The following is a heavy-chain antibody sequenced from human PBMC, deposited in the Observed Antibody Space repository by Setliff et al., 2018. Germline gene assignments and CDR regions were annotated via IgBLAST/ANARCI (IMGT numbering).Heavy chain of an antibody. D-gene: IGHD3-3*01. CDR2: IRSSGSTI. CDR3: AKDFASWSPDR. Sequence: PGGSLRLSCTGSGFIFSSYEMNWVRQAPGKGLEWVSSIRSSGSTIYYADSVKGRFTIFRDNSKNSLYRQMNDLRAEDTAVYYCAKDFASWSPDRWGPGPLVTVSS. V-gene: IGHV3-48*03. J-gene: IGHJ4*02. CDR1: GFIFSSYE.